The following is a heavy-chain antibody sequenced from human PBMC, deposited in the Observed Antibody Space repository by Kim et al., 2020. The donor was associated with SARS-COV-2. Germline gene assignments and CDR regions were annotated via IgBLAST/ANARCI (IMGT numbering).Heavy chain of an antibody. D-gene: IGHD2-15*01. V-gene: IGHV3-23*01. CDR3: GKCSGGNCLGYYFDY. CDR2: ISDSSGSI. J-gene: IGHJ4*02. Sequence: GGSLRLSCAASGFTFSNHGMSWVRQAPGKGLEWVSVISDSSGSIYYVDSVKGRFTISRDNSKNTVYLQMNSLRVEDTAVYYCGKCSGGNCLGYYFDYWGQGTLVTVSS. CDR1: GFTFSNHG.